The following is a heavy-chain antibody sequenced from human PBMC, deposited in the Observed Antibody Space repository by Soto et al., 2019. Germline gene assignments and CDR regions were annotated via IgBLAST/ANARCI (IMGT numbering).Heavy chain of an antibody. CDR1: GFTFSSYA. J-gene: IGHJ6*02. CDR2: ISGSGGST. Sequence: GGSLRLSCAASGFTFSSYAMSWVRQAPGKGLEWVSAISGSGGSTYYADSVKGRFTISRDNSKNTLYLQMNSLRAEDTAVYYCAKVQYYGSGSYPRTYYYGMDVWGQGTTVTVSS. CDR3: AKVQYYGSGSYPRTYYYGMDV. V-gene: IGHV3-23*01. D-gene: IGHD3-10*01.